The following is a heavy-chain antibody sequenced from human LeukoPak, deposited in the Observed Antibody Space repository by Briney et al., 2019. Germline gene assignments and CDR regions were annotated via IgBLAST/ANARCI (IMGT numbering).Heavy chain of an antibody. J-gene: IGHJ4*02. CDR2: IYHSGST. D-gene: IGHD3-16*02. Sequence: SETLSLTCAVSGGSISSSNWWSWVRQPPGKGLEWIGEIYHSGSTTYNPSPKSRVTISVDKSKNQFSLKLSSVTAADTAVYYCARVPSAYDYVWGSYRAPSIYFDYWGQGTLVTVSS. V-gene: IGHV4-4*02. CDR3: ARVPSAYDYVWGSYRAPSIYFDY. CDR1: GGSISSSNW.